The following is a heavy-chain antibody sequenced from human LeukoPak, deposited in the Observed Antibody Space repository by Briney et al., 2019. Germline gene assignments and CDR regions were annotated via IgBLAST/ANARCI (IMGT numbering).Heavy chain of an antibody. CDR3: ARDIGLRKTAPPGWFDP. V-gene: IGHV3-7*01. Sequence: GGSLRLSCAASGFTFSSYWMSWVRQAPGKGLEWVASIKQDGSEKYCVDSVRGRFTISRDNANNSLYLQMNSLRADDTAVYYCARDIGLRKTAPPGWFDPWGQGALVTVSS. D-gene: IGHD6-6*01. CDR1: GFTFSSYW. J-gene: IGHJ5*02. CDR2: IKQDGSEK.